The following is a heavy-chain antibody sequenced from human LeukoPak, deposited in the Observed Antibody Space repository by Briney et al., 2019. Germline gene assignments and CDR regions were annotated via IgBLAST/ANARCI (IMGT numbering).Heavy chain of an antibody. J-gene: IGHJ4*02. D-gene: IGHD5-24*01. CDR3: ARGAGYNYPVGY. CDR1: GFTVSSNY. Sequence: QPGGSLRLSCAASGFTVSSNYMSWVRQAPGKGLEWVSVICSGGSTYYADSVKGRFTISRDNSKNTLYLQMNSPRAEDTAVYYCARGAGYNYPVGYWGQGTLVTVSS. V-gene: IGHV3-66*02. CDR2: ICSGGST.